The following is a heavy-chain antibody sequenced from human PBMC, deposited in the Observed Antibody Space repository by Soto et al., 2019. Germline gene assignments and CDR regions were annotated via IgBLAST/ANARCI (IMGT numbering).Heavy chain of an antibody. Sequence: QVQLQESGPGLLKPSGTLFLTCAVSGASVSSGNWWSWVRQPPGKGLEWIGEMHPSGNTNYNPSLKSRVSVSVDKSKNQFSLHVNSLTAADTAVYFCARHGDYFFDLWGQGTLVTVSS. CDR2: MHPSGNT. J-gene: IGHJ4*02. D-gene: IGHD4-17*01. V-gene: IGHV4-4*02. CDR3: ARHGDYFFDL. CDR1: GASVSSGNW.